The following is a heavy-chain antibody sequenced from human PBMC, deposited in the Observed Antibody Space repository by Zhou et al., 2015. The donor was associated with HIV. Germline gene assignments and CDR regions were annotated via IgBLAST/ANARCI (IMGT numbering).Heavy chain of an antibody. CDR2: INPNTGGT. CDR1: GYPFSDYY. J-gene: IGHJ5*02. CDR3: ATGGGTHLDLRFLEWSTTFDP. Sequence: QVQLVQSGAEVKKPGSSVKVSCKTSGYPFSDYYIHWVRQSPGQGLQWMGWINPNTGGTNYAQRFQGWVAMTRDTSIRTVYMELRNLRLEDTALYYCATGGGTHLDLRFLEWSTTFDPWGPGTLVTVSS. D-gene: IGHD3-3*01. V-gene: IGHV1-2*04.